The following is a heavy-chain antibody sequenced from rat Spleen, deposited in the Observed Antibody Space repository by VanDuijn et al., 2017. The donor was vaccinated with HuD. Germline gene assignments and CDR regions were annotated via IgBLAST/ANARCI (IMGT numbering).Heavy chain of an antibody. V-gene: IGHV3-3*01. J-gene: IGHJ3*01. D-gene: IGHD1-12*02. CDR3: ARSDGTHYYLPFAN. CDR2: INSAGST. CDR1: GYSITSSYR. Sequence: EVQLQESGPGLVKPSQSLSLTCSVTGYSITSSYRWNWIRKFPGNKLEWMGYINSAGSTNYNPPLESRISITRDTFKNQFFLQVNSVTSEDTATYYCARSDGTHYYLPFANWGQGTLVTVSS.